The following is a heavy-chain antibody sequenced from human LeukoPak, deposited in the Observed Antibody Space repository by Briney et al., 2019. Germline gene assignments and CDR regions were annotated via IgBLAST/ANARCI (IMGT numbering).Heavy chain of an antibody. CDR3: ADGVGLGGMDV. D-gene: IGHD4-17*01. CDR2: VSYDGRNK. J-gene: IGHJ6*02. CDR1: GFSFTTYG. V-gene: IGHV3-30*02. Sequence: PGGSLRLSCAASGFSFTTYGMHWVRQAPGKGLEWVAYVSYDGRNKQYGDSVKGRFTISRDNSKNMVYLQMNSLTAEDSAVHYCADGVGLGGMDVWGQGTTVTVSS.